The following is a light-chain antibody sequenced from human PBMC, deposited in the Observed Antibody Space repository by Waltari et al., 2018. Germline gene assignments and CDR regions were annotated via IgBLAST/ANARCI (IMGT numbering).Light chain of an antibody. CDR1: PGSVPTTSS. CDR3: VLYMGGGIL. J-gene: IGLJ3*02. Sequence: QTVVTQEPSFSVSPGGTVTLTCGLSPGSVPTTSSPSWYQQTPGQAPRPLIYSTNTRSSGVPDRISGSILGNKAALTITGAQADDESDYYCVLYMGGGILFGGGTKLTVL. V-gene: IGLV8-61*01. CDR2: STN.